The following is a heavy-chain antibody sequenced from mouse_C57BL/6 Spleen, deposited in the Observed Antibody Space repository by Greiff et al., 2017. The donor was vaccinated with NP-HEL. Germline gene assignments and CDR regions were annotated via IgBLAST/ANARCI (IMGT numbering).Heavy chain of an antibody. J-gene: IGHJ4*01. Sequence: QLQLRESEPGLLAPSQSLSIPCTVSGFSLPGYGVPWVRQPPGKGLEWLVVIWSDGSTTYNSALKSRLSISKDNSKSQVFLKMNSLQTDDTAMYYCARRGDYDNYYAMDYWGQGTSVTVSS. CDR1: GFSLPGYG. CDR3: ARRGDYDNYYAMDY. V-gene: IGHV2-6*02. D-gene: IGHD2-4*01. CDR2: IWSDGST.